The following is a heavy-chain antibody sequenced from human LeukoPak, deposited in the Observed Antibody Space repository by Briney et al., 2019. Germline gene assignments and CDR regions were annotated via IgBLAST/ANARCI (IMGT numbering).Heavy chain of an antibody. D-gene: IGHD2/OR15-2a*01. CDR2: IRYDGSNK. CDR1: GFSFSSYG. V-gene: IGHV3-30*02. J-gene: IGHJ4*02. CDR3: ARDRGSHFPVSNFDY. Sequence: GGSLRLSCAASGFSFSSYGMHWVRQAPGKGLEWVTFIRYDGSNKYYVDSVKGRFTISRDNSKNTLHLQMNSLRAEDTAIYYCARDRGSHFPVSNFDYWGQGTLVTVSS.